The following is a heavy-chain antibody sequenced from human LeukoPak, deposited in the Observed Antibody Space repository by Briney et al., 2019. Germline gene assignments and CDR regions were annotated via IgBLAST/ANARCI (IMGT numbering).Heavy chain of an antibody. J-gene: IGHJ4*02. CDR2: IIPIFGTA. CDR3: ARGSFFATTVLSLDY. Sequence: ASVKVSCKASGGTFSSYAISWVRQAPGQGLEWMGGIIPIFGTANYAQKFQGRATITADESTSTAYMELSSLRSEDTAVYYCARGSFFATTVLSLDYWGQGTLVTVSS. CDR1: GGTFSSYA. D-gene: IGHD5-12*01. V-gene: IGHV1-69*13.